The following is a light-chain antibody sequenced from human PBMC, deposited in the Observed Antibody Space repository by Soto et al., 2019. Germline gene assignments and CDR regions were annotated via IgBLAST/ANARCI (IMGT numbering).Light chain of an antibody. V-gene: IGLV2-14*01. Sequence: QSVLTQPASVSGSPGQSIAISCTGTSSDVGGYNYVSWYQQYPGKAPKLIIFDVTNRPSGVSDRFSGSKSGSTASLTISGLQADDEADNYWTSFAGCGIYVFGAGTMFTGL. J-gene: IGLJ1*01. CDR1: SSDVGGYNY. CDR3: TSFAGCGIYV. CDR2: DVT.